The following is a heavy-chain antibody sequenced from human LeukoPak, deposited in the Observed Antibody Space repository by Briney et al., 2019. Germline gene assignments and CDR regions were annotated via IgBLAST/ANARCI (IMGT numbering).Heavy chain of an antibody. Sequence: GSLRLSCAASGFTFSSYSMNWIRQPPGKGLEWIGEINHSGSTNYNPSLKSRVTISVDTSKNQFSLKLSSVTAADTAVYYCATGAYYYDSSGDNWFDPWGQGTLVTVSS. V-gene: IGHV4-34*08. CDR1: GFTFSSYS. CDR3: ATGAYYYDSSGDNWFDP. D-gene: IGHD3-22*01. CDR2: INHSGST. J-gene: IGHJ5*02.